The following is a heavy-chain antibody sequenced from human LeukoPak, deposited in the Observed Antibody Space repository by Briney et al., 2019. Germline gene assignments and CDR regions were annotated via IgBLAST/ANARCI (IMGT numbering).Heavy chain of an antibody. CDR2: INPNSGGT. J-gene: IGHJ4*02. V-gene: IGHV1-2*02. D-gene: IGHD3-3*01. CDR3: ARAGLSGSPNHLDY. Sequence: GASVKVPCKASGYTFTGYYMHWVRQAPGQGLEWMGWINPNSGGTNYAQKFQGRVTMTRDTSISTAYMELSRLRSDDTAVYYCARAGLSGSPNHLDYWGQGTLVTVSS. CDR1: GYTFTGYY.